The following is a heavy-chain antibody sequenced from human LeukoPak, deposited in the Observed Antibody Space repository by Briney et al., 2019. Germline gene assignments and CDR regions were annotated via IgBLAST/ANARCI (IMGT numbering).Heavy chain of an antibody. V-gene: IGHV3-23*01. CDR2: SGSGGDT. CDR1: GFTFSSYA. Sequence: GGSLRLSCAASGFTFSSYAMNWVRQAPGKGLEWVSISGSGGDTYYADSVKGRFTISRDNSKNTLYLQMNSLRAEDTAVYCCAKARGATYGTYYFDYWGQGTLVTVSS. J-gene: IGHJ4*02. CDR3: AKARGATYGTYYFDY. D-gene: IGHD4/OR15-4a*01.